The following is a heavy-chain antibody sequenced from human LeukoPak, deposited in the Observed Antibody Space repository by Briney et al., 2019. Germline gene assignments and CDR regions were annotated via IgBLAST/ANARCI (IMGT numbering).Heavy chain of an antibody. CDR3: STSPSFGSSWYQFNY. Sequence: GGALRLSCAASGFTFSSYAMSWVRQAPGRGLEGVSAISGRDGRTYYPDSVKGRFTISRDNSRDTLYLQMNSLRAEDTAVYYCSTSPSFGSSWYQFNYWGQGTLVTVSS. D-gene: IGHD6-13*01. V-gene: IGHV3-23*01. CDR2: ISGRDGRT. J-gene: IGHJ4*02. CDR1: GFTFSSYA.